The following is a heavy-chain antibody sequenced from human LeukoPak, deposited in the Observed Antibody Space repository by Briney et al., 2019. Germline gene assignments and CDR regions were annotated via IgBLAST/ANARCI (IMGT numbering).Heavy chain of an antibody. CDR1: GYTFTGYY. J-gene: IGHJ5*02. D-gene: IGHD3-10*01. Sequence: GASVKVSCKASGYTFTGYYMHWVRQAPGQGLEWMGWVNPNSGDTNYAQKFQDRVTMTRDTSISTELNLLRSDDTAVYYCARGDYYGSPKVVAAWGQGTLVTVSS. CDR3: ARGDYYGSPKVVAA. V-gene: IGHV1-2*02. CDR2: VNPNSGDT.